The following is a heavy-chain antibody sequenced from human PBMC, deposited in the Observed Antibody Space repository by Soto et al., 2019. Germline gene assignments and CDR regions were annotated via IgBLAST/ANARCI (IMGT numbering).Heavy chain of an antibody. D-gene: IGHD2-8*01. CDR2: ISSSSTI. CDR3: ARDWTKSWNPDY. Sequence: GGSLRLSCAASGFTFSSYSMNWVRQAPGKGLEWVSYISSSSTIYYADSVKGRFTISRDNAKNSLYLQMNSLRDEDTAVYYCARDWTKSWNPDYWGQGTLVTVSS. CDR1: GFTFSSYS. J-gene: IGHJ4*02. V-gene: IGHV3-48*02.